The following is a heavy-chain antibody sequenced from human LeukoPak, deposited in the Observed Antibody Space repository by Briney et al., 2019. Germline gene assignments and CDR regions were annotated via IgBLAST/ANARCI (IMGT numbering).Heavy chain of an antibody. J-gene: IGHJ4*02. V-gene: IGHV3-30*18. D-gene: IGHD3-16*02. Sequence: GRSLRLSCAASGFTFSSYGMHWVRQAPGKGLEWVAVISYDGSNKYYADSVKGRFTISRDNSKNTLYLQMNSLRAEDTAVYYCAKVSSGRLGELSSPGGYWGQGTLVTVSS. CDR2: ISYDGSNK. CDR1: GFTFSSYG. CDR3: AKVSSGRLGELSSPGGY.